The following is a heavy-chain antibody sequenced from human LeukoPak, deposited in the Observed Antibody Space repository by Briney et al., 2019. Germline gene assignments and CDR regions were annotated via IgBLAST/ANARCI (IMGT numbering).Heavy chain of an antibody. J-gene: IGHJ4*02. V-gene: IGHV3-30*03. D-gene: IGHD3-16*01. CDR1: GFTFSSYG. CDR3: ARDFGGFDY. Sequence: PARSLRLSCAASGFTFSSYGMHWVRQAPGKGLEWVAVISYDGSNKYYADSVKGRFTISRDNSKNTLYLQMNSLRAEDTAVYYCARDFGGFDYWGQGTLVTVSS. CDR2: ISYDGSNK.